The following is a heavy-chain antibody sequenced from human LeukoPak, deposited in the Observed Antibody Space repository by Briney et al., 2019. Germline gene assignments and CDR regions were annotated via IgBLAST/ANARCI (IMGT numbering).Heavy chain of an antibody. V-gene: IGHV4-31*03. CDR1: GGSISSGGYY. Sequence: SQTLSLTCTVSGGSISSGGYYWSWIRQHPGKGLEWIGYIYYSGSIYYNPSLKSRVTISVDTSKNQFSLKLSSVTAADTAVYYCASRGYYDSSHDYWGQGTLVTVSS. CDR3: ASRGYYDSSHDY. CDR2: IYYSGSI. D-gene: IGHD3-22*01. J-gene: IGHJ4*02.